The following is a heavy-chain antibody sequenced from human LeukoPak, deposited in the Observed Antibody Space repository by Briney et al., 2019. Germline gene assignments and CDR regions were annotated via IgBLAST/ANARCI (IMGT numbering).Heavy chain of an antibody. J-gene: IGHJ4*02. CDR3: ARDYDYGYYFDY. D-gene: IGHD4-17*01. CDR1: GGSISSGDYY. Sequence: SETQSLTCSVSGGSISSGDYYWSWIRQPPGKVLEWIGYIYYSGSTYYNPSLKSRVTISVDTSKNQFSLKLSSVTAADTAVYYCARDYDYGYYFDYWGQGTLVTVSS. V-gene: IGHV4-30-4*01. CDR2: IYYSGST.